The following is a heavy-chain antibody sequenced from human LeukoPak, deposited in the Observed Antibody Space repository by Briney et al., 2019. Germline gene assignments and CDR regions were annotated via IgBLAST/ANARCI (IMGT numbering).Heavy chain of an antibody. J-gene: IGHJ4*02. CDR3: ARSPQYCGGDCYSEYYFDY. V-gene: IGHV1-2*02. D-gene: IGHD2-21*01. Sequence: ASVKVSCKASGYTFTSYGISWVRQAPGQGLEWMGWISPNSGGTNYAQKFQGRVTMTRDTSISTAYMELSRLRSDDTAVYYCARSPQYCGGDCYSEYYFDYWGQGTLVTVSS. CDR1: GYTFTSYG. CDR2: ISPNSGGT.